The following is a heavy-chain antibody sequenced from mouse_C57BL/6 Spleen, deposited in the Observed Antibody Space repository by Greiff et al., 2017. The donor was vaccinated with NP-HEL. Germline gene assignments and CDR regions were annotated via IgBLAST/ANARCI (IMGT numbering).Heavy chain of an antibody. J-gene: IGHJ3*01. Sequence: VQLQQPGAELVKPGASVKLSCKASGYTFTSYWMQWVKQRPGQGLEWIGEIDPSDSYTNYNQKFKGKATLTVDTSSSTAYMQLSSLTSEDSAVYYCARGISLYSWFAYWGQGTLVTVSA. CDR3: ARGISLYSWFAY. V-gene: IGHV1-50*01. CDR1: GYTFTSYW. D-gene: IGHD2-1*01. CDR2: IDPSDSYT.